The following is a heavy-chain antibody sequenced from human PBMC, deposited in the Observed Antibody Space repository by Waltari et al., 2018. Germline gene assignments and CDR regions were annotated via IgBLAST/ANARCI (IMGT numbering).Heavy chain of an antibody. V-gene: IGHV3-23*01. CDR3: AKPMVRGVIIGIDAFDI. CDR1: GFPFSSYA. D-gene: IGHD3-10*01. Sequence: EVQLLESGGGLVQPGGSLRLSCAASGFPFSSYAMSWVRQAPGKGLEWVSAISGSGGSTYYADSVKGRFTISRDNSKNTLYLQMNSLRAEDTAVYYCAKPMVRGVIIGIDAFDIWGQGTMVTVSS. J-gene: IGHJ3*02. CDR2: ISGSGGST.